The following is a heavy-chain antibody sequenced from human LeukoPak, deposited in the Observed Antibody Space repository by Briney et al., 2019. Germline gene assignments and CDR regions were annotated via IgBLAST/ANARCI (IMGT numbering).Heavy chain of an antibody. J-gene: IGHJ4*02. V-gene: IGHV3-74*01. D-gene: IGHD4-23*01. CDR1: GFTFSTSW. Sequence: GGSLRLSCAASGFTFSTSWMRWVRQAPGKGLVWVSRLNSDGSSTNYADSVKGRFTISRDNAENTLFLQMNSLRAEDTAVYYCAGGPHGGNGDYWGQGTLVTVSS. CDR2: LNSDGSST. CDR3: AGGPHGGNGDY.